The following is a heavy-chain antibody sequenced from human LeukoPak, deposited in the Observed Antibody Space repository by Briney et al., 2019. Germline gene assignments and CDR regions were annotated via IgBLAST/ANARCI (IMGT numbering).Heavy chain of an antibody. CDR3: ARGPGYYDSSGYYLRLFDY. Sequence: SETLSLTCAVYGGSFSGYYWSWIRQPPGKGLEWIGEINHSGSTNYNPSLKSRVTISVDTSKNQFSLKLSSVTAADTAVYYCARGPGYYDSSGYYLRLFDYWGQGTLVTVSS. V-gene: IGHV4-34*01. CDR2: INHSGST. J-gene: IGHJ4*02. D-gene: IGHD3-22*01. CDR1: GGSFSGYY.